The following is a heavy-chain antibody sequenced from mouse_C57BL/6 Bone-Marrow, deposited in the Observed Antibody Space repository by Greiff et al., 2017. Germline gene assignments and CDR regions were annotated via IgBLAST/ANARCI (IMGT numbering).Heavy chain of an antibody. D-gene: IGHD1-1*01. CDR2: IYPRSGNT. V-gene: IGHV1-81*01. J-gene: IGHJ1*03. CDR3: ARRVTTVVAKTAYWYFDV. CDR1: GYTFTSYG. Sequence: VQLQQSGAELARPGASVKLSCKASGYTFTSYGISWVKQRTGQGLEWIGEIYPRSGNTYYNEKFKSKATLTADKSSSTAYMELRSLTSEDSAVYFCARRVTTVVAKTAYWYFDVWGTGTTVTVSS.